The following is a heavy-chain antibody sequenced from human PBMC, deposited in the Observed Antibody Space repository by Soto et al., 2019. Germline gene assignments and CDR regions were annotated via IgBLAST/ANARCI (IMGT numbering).Heavy chain of an antibody. CDR1: GGSISSYY. V-gene: IGHV4-59*01. Sequence: LSLTCTVSGGSISSYYWSWIRQPPGKGLEWIGYIYYSGSTNYDPSLKSRVTISVDTSKNQFSLKLSSVTAADTAVYYCARAPITIFGVVSHFDYWGQGTLVTVSS. J-gene: IGHJ4*02. CDR3: ARAPITIFGVVSHFDY. D-gene: IGHD3-3*01. CDR2: IYYSGST.